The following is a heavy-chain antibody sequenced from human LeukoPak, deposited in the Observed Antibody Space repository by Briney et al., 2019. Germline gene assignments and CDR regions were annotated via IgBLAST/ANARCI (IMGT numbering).Heavy chain of an antibody. J-gene: IGHJ1*01. CDR1: GFTFSSYE. CDR2: ISSSGSTI. D-gene: IGHD1-26*01. V-gene: IGHV3-48*03. CDR3: ARQEGADDFQS. Sequence: GGSLRLSCAASGFTFSSYEMNWVRQAPGKGLEWVSYISSSGSTIYYADSVKGRFTISRDNAKNSLYLQMNSLRAEDTAVYYCARQEGADDFQSWGQGTLVIVSS.